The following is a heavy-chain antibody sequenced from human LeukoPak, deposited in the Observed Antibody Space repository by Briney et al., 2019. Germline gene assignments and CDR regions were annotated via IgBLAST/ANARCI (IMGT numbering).Heavy chain of an antibody. CDR1: GFTFSTYW. D-gene: IGHD1-14*01. Sequence: GGSLRPSCAASGFTFSTYWMSWVRQAPGKGLEWVANIKQDGSEKYYVDSVKGRFTISRDNAKDSTYLQMNSLRAEDTAVYFCARVRRAKRQNRYYFYYYMDVWGKGTTVTVSS. V-gene: IGHV3-7*01. CDR3: ARVRRAKRQNRYYFYYYMDV. J-gene: IGHJ6*03. CDR2: IKQDGSEK.